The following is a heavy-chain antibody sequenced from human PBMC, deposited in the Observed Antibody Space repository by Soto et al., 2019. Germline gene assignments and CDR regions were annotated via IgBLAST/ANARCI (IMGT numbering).Heavy chain of an antibody. Sequence: QLQLQESGPGLVKPSETLSLTCTVSGGSISSSSYYWGWIRQPPGKGLEWIGSIYYSGSTYYNPSLKSRVTISVDTSKNQFSLKLSSVTAADTAVYYCARHQGYCSGGSCFDAFDIWGQGTMVTVSS. CDR2: IYYSGST. D-gene: IGHD2-15*01. V-gene: IGHV4-39*01. CDR1: GGSISSSSYY. CDR3: ARHQGYCSGGSCFDAFDI. J-gene: IGHJ3*02.